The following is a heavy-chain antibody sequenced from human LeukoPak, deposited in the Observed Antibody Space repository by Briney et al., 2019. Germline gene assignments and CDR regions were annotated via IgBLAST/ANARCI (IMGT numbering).Heavy chain of an antibody. Sequence: GGSLRLSCAASGFTFSSYAMHWVRQAPGKGLEWVAVISYDGSNKYYADSVKGRFTISRDNSKNTLYLQMNSLRAEDTAVYYCARAMYFDWLLGDYWGQGTLVTVSS. CDR2: ISYDGSNK. CDR1: GFTFSSYA. CDR3: ARAMYFDWLLGDY. D-gene: IGHD3-9*01. V-gene: IGHV3-30-3*01. J-gene: IGHJ4*02.